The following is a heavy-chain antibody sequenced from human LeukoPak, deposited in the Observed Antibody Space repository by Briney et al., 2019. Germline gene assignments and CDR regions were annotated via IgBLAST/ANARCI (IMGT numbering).Heavy chain of an antibody. CDR3: ARDRQQLGYCSSTSCPGAFDI. J-gene: IGHJ3*02. CDR1: GGSISSGGYS. CDR2: IYYSGST. Sequence: SETLSLTCTVSGGSISSGGYSWSWIRQHPGKGLEWIGYIYYSGSTYYNPSLKSRVTISVDTSKNQFSLKLSSVTAADTAVYYCARDRQQLGYCSSTSCPGAFDIWGQGTMVTVSS. D-gene: IGHD2-2*01. V-gene: IGHV4-31*03.